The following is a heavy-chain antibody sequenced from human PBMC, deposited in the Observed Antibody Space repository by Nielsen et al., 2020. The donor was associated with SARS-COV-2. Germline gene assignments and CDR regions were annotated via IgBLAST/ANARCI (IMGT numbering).Heavy chain of an antibody. Sequence: ASVKVSCKASGYTFTSYDINWVRQATGQGLEWMGWMNPNSGNTGYAQKFQGRVTMTRNTSISTAYMELSSLRSEDTAVYYCARRRGGCTNGVCYRNYYMDVWAKGTTVTVSS. D-gene: IGHD2-8*01. J-gene: IGHJ6*03. V-gene: IGHV1-8*01. CDR3: ARRRGGCTNGVCYRNYYMDV. CDR1: GYTFTSYD. CDR2: MNPNSGNT.